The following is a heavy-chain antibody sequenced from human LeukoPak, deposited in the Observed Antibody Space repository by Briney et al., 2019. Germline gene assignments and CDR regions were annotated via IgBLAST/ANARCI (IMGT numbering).Heavy chain of an antibody. J-gene: IGHJ3*01. D-gene: IGHD1-7*01. V-gene: IGHV3-23*01. Sequence: GGSLRLSCAASGFTFSTFAMNLVRQGPGKGLEWVAVISDSGGITYYADSLKGRFTISRDNSKNTLYLQMNSLRAEDTAVYYCAKDIVPNYGSTFDFWGQGTMVTVSS. CDR2: ISDSGGIT. CDR3: AKDIVPNYGSTFDF. CDR1: GFTFSTFA.